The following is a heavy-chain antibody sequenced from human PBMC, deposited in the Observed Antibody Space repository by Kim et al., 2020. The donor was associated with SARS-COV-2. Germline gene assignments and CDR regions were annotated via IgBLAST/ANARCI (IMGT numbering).Heavy chain of an antibody. CDR2: IYPGDSDT. CDR3: ARLAGYCSSTSCYDYYYYYGMDV. V-gene: IGHV5-51*01. CDR1: GYSFTSYW. J-gene: IGHJ6*02. Sequence: GESLKISCKGSGYSFTSYWIGWVRQMPGKGLEWMGIIYPGDSDTRYSPSFQGQVTISADKSISTAYLQWSSLKASDTAMYYCARLAGYCSSTSCYDYYYYYGMDVWGQGTTVTVSS. D-gene: IGHD2-2*01.